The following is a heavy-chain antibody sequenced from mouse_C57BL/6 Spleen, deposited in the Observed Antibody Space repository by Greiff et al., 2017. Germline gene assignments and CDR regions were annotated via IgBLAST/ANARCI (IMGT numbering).Heavy chain of an antibody. V-gene: IGHV3-1*01. D-gene: IGHD1-3*01. J-gene: IGHJ3*01. CDR1: GYSITSGYD. CDR3: ARGSKWAWLAY. CDR2: ISYSGST. Sequence: EVQLVESGPGMVKPSQSLSLTCTVTGYSITSGYDWHWLRHFPGNKLEWMGYISYSGSTNYNPSPKSRISITHDTSKNHFFLKLNSVTTEDTATYYCARGSKWAWLAYWGQGTLVTVSA.